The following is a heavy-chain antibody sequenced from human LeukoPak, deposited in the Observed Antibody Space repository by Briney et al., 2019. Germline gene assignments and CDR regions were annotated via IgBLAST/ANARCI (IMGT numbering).Heavy chain of an antibody. V-gene: IGHV1-18*01. CDR2: ISAYNGNT. D-gene: IGHD3-3*01. CDR3: ARGAYDFWSGYYPFDY. Sequence: GASVKVSCKASGYTFTSYGISWVRQAPGQGLEWMGWISAYNGNTNYAQKLQGRVTMTTDTSTSTAYMELRSLRSDDTAVYYWARGAYDFWSGYYPFDYWGQGTLVTVSS. J-gene: IGHJ4*02. CDR1: GYTFTSYG.